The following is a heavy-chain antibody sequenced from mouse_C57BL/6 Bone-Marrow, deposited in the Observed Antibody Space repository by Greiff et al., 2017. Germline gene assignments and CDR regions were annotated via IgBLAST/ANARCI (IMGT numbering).Heavy chain of an antibody. CDR2: INPSSGYT. J-gene: IGHJ1*03. CDR1: GYTFTSYW. CDR3: ARRPDLDGYYWYFDV. V-gene: IGHV1-7*01. D-gene: IGHD2-3*01. Sequence: VQRVESGAELAKPGASVKLSCKASGYTFTSYWMHWVKQRPGQGLEWIGYINPSSGYTKYNQKFKDKATLTADKSSSTAYMQLSSLTYEDSAVYYCARRPDLDGYYWYFDVWGTGTTVTVSS.